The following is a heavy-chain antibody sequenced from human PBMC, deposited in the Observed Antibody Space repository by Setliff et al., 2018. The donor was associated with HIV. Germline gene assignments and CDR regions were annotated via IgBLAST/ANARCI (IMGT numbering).Heavy chain of an antibody. J-gene: IGHJ4*02. Sequence: KPSETLSLTCTVSGGPISTDHNWGWSRQPPGKGLEWIAGIHEKGHTYYNPSLKSRVTILMDTSNKQFSVRLRSVTAADTATYYCARHRQWHLLPDHWGQGVWVTVSS. CDR2: IHEKGHT. CDR1: GGPISTDHN. CDR3: ARHRQWHLLPDH. V-gene: IGHV4-39*01. D-gene: IGHD6-19*01.